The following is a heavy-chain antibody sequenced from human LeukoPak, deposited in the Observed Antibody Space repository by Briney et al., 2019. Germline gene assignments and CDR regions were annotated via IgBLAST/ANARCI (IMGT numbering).Heavy chain of an antibody. J-gene: IGHJ4*02. V-gene: IGHV1-2*02. CDR3: ARGLLVSGYGLFDY. Sequence: ASVKVSCKASVHTFTDYYIHWVRPAPGVGLEWMGWMNPNSGGTNYAQKFQGRVTMTRDTSISTAYMELSTLRSDDTALYYCARGLLVSGYGLFDYWGQGTLVTVSS. CDR2: MNPNSGGT. CDR1: VHTFTDYY. D-gene: IGHD5-12*01.